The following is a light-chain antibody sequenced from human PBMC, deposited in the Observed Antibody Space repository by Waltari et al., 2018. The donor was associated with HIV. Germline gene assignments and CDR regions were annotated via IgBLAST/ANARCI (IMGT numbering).Light chain of an antibody. CDR1: SSNIGAGFC. CDR3: QSYDSSLSTAVV. Sequence: QSVLTQPPSVSGAPGQRVTISCTGRSSNIGAGFCVHWYQQLPGTAPKLLIYGDSNRPSGVPDRFSGSKSGTSASLAITGLQSEDEADYYCQSYDSSLSTAVVFGGGTKLTVL. CDR2: GDS. J-gene: IGLJ2*01. V-gene: IGLV1-40*01.